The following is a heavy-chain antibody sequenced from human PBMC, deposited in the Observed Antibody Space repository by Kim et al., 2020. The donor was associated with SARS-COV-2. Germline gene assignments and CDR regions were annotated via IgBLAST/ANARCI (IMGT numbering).Heavy chain of an antibody. Sequence: SVKVSCKASGYTFTSYAINWVRQATGQGLEWMGGIIPIFGTANYAQKFRGRVTITADDSTSTAYMELSSLRSEDTAVYYCARPEYDILTGYYGGEYYYYGMDVWGQGTTVTVSS. CDR1: GYTFTSYA. D-gene: IGHD3-9*01. V-gene: IGHV1-69*13. CDR2: IIPIFGTA. J-gene: IGHJ6*02. CDR3: ARPEYDILTGYYGGEYYYYGMDV.